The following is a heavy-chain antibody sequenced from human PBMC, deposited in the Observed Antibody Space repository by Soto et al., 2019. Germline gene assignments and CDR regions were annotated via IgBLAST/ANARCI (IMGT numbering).Heavy chain of an antibody. CDR2: ISYDSSNK. CDR1: GFVFRNYA. D-gene: IGHD4-17*01. Sequence: QVQLVESGGGVVQPGRSLRLSCSASGFVFRNYAMHWVRQAPGKGVEWVAVISYDSSNKYYADSVKGRFTISRDNSKISLYLQLTSLRAEDTAVYYCARDDYGEYYLDYWGQGTLVTVSS. V-gene: IGHV3-30-3*01. CDR3: ARDDYGEYYLDY. J-gene: IGHJ4*02.